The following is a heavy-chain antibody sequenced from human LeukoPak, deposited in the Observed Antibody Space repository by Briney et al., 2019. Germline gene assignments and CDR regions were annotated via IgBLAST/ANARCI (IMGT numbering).Heavy chain of an antibody. V-gene: IGHV4-39*01. CDR1: GGSISSSSYY. D-gene: IGHD3-16*01. Sequence: SETLSLTCTVSGGSISSSSYYWGWIRQPPGKGLEWIGSIYYSGSTYYNPSLKSRVTISVDTSKNQFSLKLSSVTAADTAVYHCARQLWGSYFVYWGQGTLVTVSS. CDR2: IYYSGST. CDR3: ARQLWGSYFVY. J-gene: IGHJ4*02.